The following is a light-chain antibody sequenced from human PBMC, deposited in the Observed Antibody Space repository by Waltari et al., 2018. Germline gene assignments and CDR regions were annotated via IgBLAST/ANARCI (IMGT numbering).Light chain of an antibody. CDR1: QTIRTTY. V-gene: IGKV3-20*01. CDR2: GTF. Sequence: EIVLTQSLGTLSLSQGEGDTLSCRTSQTIRTTYLAWYQQKPGQAPTLLIYGTFSRATGIPDRFTGSGSGTDFSLTISSLEPEDFATYYCQQYDISPLTFGGGTKVEI. J-gene: IGKJ4*01. CDR3: QQYDISPLT.